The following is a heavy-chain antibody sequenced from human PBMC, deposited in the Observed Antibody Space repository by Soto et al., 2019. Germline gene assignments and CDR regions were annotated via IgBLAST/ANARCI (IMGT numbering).Heavy chain of an antibody. CDR1: GGTFSTSA. D-gene: IGHD1-1*01. V-gene: IGHV1-69*12. CDR3: ARDKDRLQLGGNYYYILDV. Sequence: QVQLVQSGAEVKKPGSSVKVSCKASGGTFSTSAISWVRQAPGQGLEWVGGIMPVFPTPDYAQNFQGRVPNTADESTTTAYLELTSLRADDTAVYYCARDKDRLQLGGNYYYILDVWGQGTAITVSS. J-gene: IGHJ6*02. CDR2: IMPVFPTP.